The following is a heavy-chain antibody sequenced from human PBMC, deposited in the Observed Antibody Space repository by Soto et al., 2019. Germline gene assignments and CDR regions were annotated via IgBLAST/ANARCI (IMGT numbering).Heavy chain of an antibody. J-gene: IGHJ4*02. V-gene: IGHV2-5*01. CDR1: GFSLSTSGVG. CDR3: AHKLGLDPTSYDSSGYPFDY. D-gene: IGHD3-22*01. CDR2: ILWNDDN. Sequence: QITMKESGPTTVKPTQTLTLTCTFSGFSLSTSGVGVGWIRQPPGKAPEWLALILWNDDNRISPSLKSRLTITKDTSKNQAVLTMTNMDPVDTATYYCAHKLGLDPTSYDSSGYPFDYWGQGTLVTVSS.